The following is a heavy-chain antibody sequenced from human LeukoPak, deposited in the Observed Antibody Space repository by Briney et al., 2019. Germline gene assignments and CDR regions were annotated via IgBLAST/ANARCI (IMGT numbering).Heavy chain of an antibody. CDR2: ISSSGSTI. V-gene: IGHV3-11*01. CDR1: GFTFSDYY. D-gene: IGHD3-10*01. J-gene: IGHJ3*02. Sequence: PGRSLRLSCAASGFTFSDYYMSWIRQAPGKGLEWVSYISSSGSTIYYADSVKGRFTISRDNAKNSLYLQMNSLRAEDTAVYYCARTRYRGLDAFDIWGQGTMVTVSS. CDR3: ARTRYRGLDAFDI.